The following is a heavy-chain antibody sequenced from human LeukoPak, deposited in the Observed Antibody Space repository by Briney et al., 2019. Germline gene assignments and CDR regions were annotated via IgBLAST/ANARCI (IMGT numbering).Heavy chain of an antibody. V-gene: IGHV3-21*01. Sequence: GGSLRLSCAVSGFTFSSYTMNWVRQAPGKGLEWVSTISTSSSYKYYADSVKGRFTISRDNAKNSLYLQMNSLRAEDTAVYYCARDLEDYNNYGEMAIWGQGTPVTVSS. CDR2: ISTSSSYK. CDR1: GFTFSSYT. D-gene: IGHD4-11*01. CDR3: ARDLEDYNNYGEMAI. J-gene: IGHJ4*02.